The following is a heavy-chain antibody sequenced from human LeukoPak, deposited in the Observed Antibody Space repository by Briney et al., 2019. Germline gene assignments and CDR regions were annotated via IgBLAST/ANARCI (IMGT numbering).Heavy chain of an antibody. CDR1: GGSISSSSYY. CDR2: IYYSGST. Sequence: SETLSLTCTVSGGSISSSSYYWGWIRQPPGKGLEWIGSIYYSGSTYYNPSLKSRVTISVDTSKNQFSLKLSSVTAADTAVYYCARHKYSSSHKTPGEFDYWGQGTLVTVSS. CDR3: ARHKYSSSHKTPGEFDY. J-gene: IGHJ4*02. D-gene: IGHD6-6*01. V-gene: IGHV4-39*01.